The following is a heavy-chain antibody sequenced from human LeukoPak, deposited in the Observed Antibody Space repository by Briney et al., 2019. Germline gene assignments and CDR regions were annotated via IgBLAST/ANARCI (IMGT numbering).Heavy chain of an antibody. D-gene: IGHD6-6*01. CDR2: VYYIGTT. CDR3: ARNTSSSPWFDP. V-gene: IGHV4-61*01. J-gene: IGHJ5*02. CDR1: GGSVSSPNSY. Sequence: SETLSLTCTVSGGSVSSPNSYWSWIRQPPGKGLEWIGNVYYIGTTSYNSSLKSRVTISVDTSKNQFSLEVTSVTAADTAVYYCARNTSSSPWFDPWGKGTLVTVSS.